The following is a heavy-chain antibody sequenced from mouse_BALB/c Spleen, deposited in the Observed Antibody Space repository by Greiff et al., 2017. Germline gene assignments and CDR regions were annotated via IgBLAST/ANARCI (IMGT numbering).Heavy chain of an antibody. CDR1: GFNIKDSY. CDR2: IDPANGNT. J-gene: IGHJ4*01. Sequence: VQLQQSGAELVKPGASVKLSCTASGFNIKDSYMHWVKQRPEQGLEWIGRIDPANGNTKYDPKFQGKATITADTSSNTAYLQLSSLTSEDTAVYYCARKVITTVVARNAMDDWGQGTAVTVSS. CDR3: ARKVITTVVARNAMDD. V-gene: IGHV14-3*02. D-gene: IGHD1-1*01.